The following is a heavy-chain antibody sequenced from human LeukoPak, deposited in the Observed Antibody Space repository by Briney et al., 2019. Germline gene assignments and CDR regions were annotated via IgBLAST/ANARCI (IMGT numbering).Heavy chain of an antibody. CDR2: MNPNSGNT. CDR3: ARVVVVVAATYNWFDP. Sequence: ASVKVSCKSSGYTFTSYDIHWVRQATGQGLEWMGWMNPNSGNTGYAQRFQGRVTMTRNTSISTAYMELSSLRSEDTAVYYCARVVVVVAATYNWFDPWGQGTLVTVSS. CDR1: GYTFTSYD. V-gene: IGHV1-8*01. D-gene: IGHD2-15*01. J-gene: IGHJ5*02.